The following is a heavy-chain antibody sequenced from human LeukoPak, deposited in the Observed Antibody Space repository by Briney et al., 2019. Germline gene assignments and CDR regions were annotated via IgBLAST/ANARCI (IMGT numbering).Heavy chain of an antibody. CDR1: GFTFSSYA. D-gene: IGHD5-12*01. CDR3: AKSWQYNWFDS. CDR2: ISGSGGTT. V-gene: IGHV3-23*01. J-gene: IGHJ5*01. Sequence: GGSLRLSCAASGFTFSSYAMSWVRQAPGKGPEWVSDISGSGGTTYYAESVKGRFTISRDNSKNTLYLQMNSLRAEDTALYYCAKSWQYNWFDSWGQGTLVTVSS.